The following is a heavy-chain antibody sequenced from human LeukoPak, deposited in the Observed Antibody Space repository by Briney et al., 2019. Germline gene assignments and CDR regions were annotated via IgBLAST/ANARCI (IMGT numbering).Heavy chain of an antibody. V-gene: IGHV4-61*08. CDR3: ARRLQYSKCSSTTSCYPASVFDI. J-gene: IGHJ3*02. CDR1: GGSISSGGYY. Sequence: SETLSLTCTVSGGSISSGGYYWSWIRQPPGKGLEWIGYIYDSGSTNYNPSFKSRVTISVDTSKNQFSLKVSSVTAADTALYYCARRLQYSKCSSTTSCYPASVFDIWGQGTMATVSS. D-gene: IGHD2-2*01. CDR2: IYDSGST.